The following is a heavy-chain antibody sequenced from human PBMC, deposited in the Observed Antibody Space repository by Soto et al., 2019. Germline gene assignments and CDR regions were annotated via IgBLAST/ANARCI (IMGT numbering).Heavy chain of an antibody. Sequence: SETLSLTCAVSGGSISSGGYSWSWIRQPPGKGLELIGYIYHSASTYYNPSLKSRVTISVDRSKNQLSLKLSSVTAADTAVYYCARGYGGYPDYWGQGTLVTVSS. CDR3: ARGYGGYPDY. J-gene: IGHJ4*02. CDR1: GGSISSGGYS. CDR2: IYHSAST. D-gene: IGHD5-12*01. V-gene: IGHV4-30-2*01.